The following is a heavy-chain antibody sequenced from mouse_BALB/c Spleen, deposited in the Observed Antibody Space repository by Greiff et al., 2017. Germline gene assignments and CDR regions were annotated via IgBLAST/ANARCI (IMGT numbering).Heavy chain of an antibody. CDR2: ISYSGST. J-gene: IGHJ3*01. Sequence: VQLKESGPGLVKPSQSLSLTCTVTGYSITSDYAWNWIRQFPGNKLEWMGYISYSGSTSYNPSLKSRISITRDTSKNQFFLQLNSVTTEDTATYYCARDDYETFAYWGQGTLVTVSA. CDR1: GYSITSDYA. D-gene: IGHD2-4*01. V-gene: IGHV3-2*02. CDR3: ARDDYETFAY.